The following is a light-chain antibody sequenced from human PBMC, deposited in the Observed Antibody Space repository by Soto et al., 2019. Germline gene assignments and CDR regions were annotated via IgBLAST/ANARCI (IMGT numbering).Light chain of an antibody. J-gene: IGKJ2*01. CDR3: QHRGEWPRT. CDR1: QSVSNY. Sequence: EIVLTQSPATLSLSPGERATLSCRASQSVSNYLAWYQQKPGQAPRLLIYGASNRATGIPASFTGSGSGTDFTLTSTSLEPVDFAVYYCQHRGEWPRTFGQGTKLEIK. CDR2: GAS. V-gene: IGKV3-11*01.